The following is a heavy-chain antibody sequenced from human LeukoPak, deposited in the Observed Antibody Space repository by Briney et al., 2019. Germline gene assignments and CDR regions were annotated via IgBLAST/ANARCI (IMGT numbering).Heavy chain of an antibody. CDR1: GFTFSSYA. CDR2: ISGSGGST. V-gene: IGHV3-23*01. J-gene: IGHJ4*02. CDR3: AKSDYYDSSGYYYGSDY. D-gene: IGHD3-22*01. Sequence: PGGSLRLSCAASGFTFSSYAMTWVRQAPGKGLEWVSGISGSGGSTYYADSVKGRFTTSRDNSKNTLYVQMNSLRAEDTAVYYCAKSDYYDSSGYYYGSDYWGQGTLVTVSS.